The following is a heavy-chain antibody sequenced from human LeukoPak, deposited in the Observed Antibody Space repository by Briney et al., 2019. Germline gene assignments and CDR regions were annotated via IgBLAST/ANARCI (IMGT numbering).Heavy chain of an antibody. CDR2: IYHSGST. V-gene: IGHV4-30-2*01. CDR1: GGSISSGGYY. D-gene: IGHD3-10*01. CDR3: VRVPHGSGSQSFDY. Sequence: SSQTLSLTCTVSGGSISSGGYYWSWIRQPPGKGLEWIGYIYHSGSTYYNPSLKSRVTISVDRSKNQFSLKLSSVTAADTAVYYCVRVPHGSGSQSFDYWGQGTLVTVSS. J-gene: IGHJ4*02.